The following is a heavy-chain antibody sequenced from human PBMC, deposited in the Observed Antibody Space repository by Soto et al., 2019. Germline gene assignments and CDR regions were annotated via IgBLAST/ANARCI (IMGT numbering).Heavy chain of an antibody. J-gene: IGHJ4*02. Sequence: QITLKESGPTLVKPTQSLTLTCTFSGFSLSTSGVGVGWIRQPPGKALEWLALIYWDDDKRYSPSLKSRLTIAKNTDKNAVDLTSTDMAPVDTATYYCAHSLRYLARGRFACCGQGTLVPVSS. D-gene: IGHD3-16*01. CDR2: IYWDDDK. CDR1: GFSLSTSGVG. CDR3: AHSLRYLARGRFAC. V-gene: IGHV2-5*02.